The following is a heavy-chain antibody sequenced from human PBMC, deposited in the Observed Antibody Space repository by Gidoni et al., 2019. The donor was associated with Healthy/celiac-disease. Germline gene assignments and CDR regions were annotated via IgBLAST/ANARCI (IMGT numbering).Heavy chain of an antibody. J-gene: IGHJ4*02. V-gene: IGHV3-74*01. D-gene: IGHD3-16*02. Sequence: EVQLVESGGGLVQPGGSLRLSCAASGFTFSSYWMHWVRQAPGKGLVWVSRINSDGSSTSYADSVKGRFTISRDNAKNTLYLQMNSLRAEDTAVYYCARDRDYDYIWGSYPGVYWGQGTLVTVSS. CDR1: GFTFSSYW. CDR3: ARDRDYDYIWGSYPGVY. CDR2: INSDGSST.